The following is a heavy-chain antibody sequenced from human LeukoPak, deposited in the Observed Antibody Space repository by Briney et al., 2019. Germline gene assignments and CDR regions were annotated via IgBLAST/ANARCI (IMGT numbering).Heavy chain of an antibody. CDR1: GFTFSSYA. CDR3: ARDSGTYYDILTGYHPFDY. J-gene: IGHJ4*02. V-gene: IGHV3-64*01. CDR2: ISSNGGST. D-gene: IGHD3-9*01. Sequence: GGSLRLSCAASGFTFSSYAMHWVRQAPGKGLEYVSAISSNGGSTYYANSVKGRFTISRDNSKNTLYLQMGSLRAEDTAVYYCARDSGTYYDILTGYHPFDYWGQGTLVTVSS.